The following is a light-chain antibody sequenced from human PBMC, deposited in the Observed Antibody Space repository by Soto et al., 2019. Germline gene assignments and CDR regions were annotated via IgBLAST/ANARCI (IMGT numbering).Light chain of an antibody. CDR2: DTS. CDR1: QSVSNY. Sequence: EVVLTQSPATLSLSPGETATLSCRASQSVSNYLAWYQQKPGQAPRLLIYDTSKSATGIPARFSGSGSGTDFTLTISSLEPEDFAVYFCHQRSGWPPSLTFGGGTKVEIK. CDR3: HQRSGWPPSLT. J-gene: IGKJ4*01. V-gene: IGKV3-11*01.